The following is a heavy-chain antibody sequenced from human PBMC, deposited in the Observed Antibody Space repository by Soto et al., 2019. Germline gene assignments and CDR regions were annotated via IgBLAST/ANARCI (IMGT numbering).Heavy chain of an antibody. D-gene: IGHD3-22*01. CDR2: ISSSGAI. J-gene: IGHJ5*01. CDR3: ATSLNSYDPEWGRPCDS. CDR1: GFSFNTYN. Sequence: GGSLRLSCAASGFSFNTYNMNWVRQAPWEGPEWISYISSSGAINYAGSVRGRFTVSRDNAKKSLYLQLNSLRVDDTAVYYCATSLNSYDPEWGRPCDSWGQGTLVTVSS. V-gene: IGHV3-48*03.